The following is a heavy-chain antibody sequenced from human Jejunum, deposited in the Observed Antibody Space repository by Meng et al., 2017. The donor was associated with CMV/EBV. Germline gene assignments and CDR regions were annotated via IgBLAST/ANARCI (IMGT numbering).Heavy chain of an antibody. CDR1: FAGHY. CDR2: FNPNGGGT. J-gene: IGHJ4*02. D-gene: IGHD3-3*01. V-gene: IGHV1-2*02. Sequence: FAGHYMHWVRRAAGQGPEWMGWFNPNGGGTTYAQKFPGRVSMTRDTSISTAYMELRSLRSDDTAVYYCASAYCDFWSAYYRLDYWGQGTLVTVSS. CDR3: ASAYCDFWSAYYRLDY.